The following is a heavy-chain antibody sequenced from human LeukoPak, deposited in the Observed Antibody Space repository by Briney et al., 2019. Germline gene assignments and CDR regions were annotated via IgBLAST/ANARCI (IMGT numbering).Heavy chain of an antibody. CDR1: GGSISSSNW. J-gene: IGHJ4*02. CDR3: ARSSMVAQYYFDY. Sequence: SGTLSLTCAVSGGSISSSNWWSWVRQPPGKGLEWIGYIYYSGSTNYNPSLKSRVTISVDTSKNQFSLKLSSVTAADTAVYYCARSSMVAQYYFDYWGQGTLVTVSS. D-gene: IGHD3-10*01. CDR2: IYYSGST. V-gene: IGHV4-4*02.